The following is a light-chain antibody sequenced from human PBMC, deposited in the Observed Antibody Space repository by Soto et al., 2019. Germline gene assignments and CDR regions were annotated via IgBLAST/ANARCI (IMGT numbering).Light chain of an antibody. Sequence: EIVLTQSPGTLSLSPGERATLSCRASQSVSSSYLAWYQQKPGQAPRLLIYGASSRATGIPDTFSGSGSGTDFTLTISRLEPEDFAVYYCHQYGTSRTFGQGTKVEIK. J-gene: IGKJ1*01. CDR3: HQYGTSRT. CDR1: QSVSSSY. CDR2: GAS. V-gene: IGKV3-20*01.